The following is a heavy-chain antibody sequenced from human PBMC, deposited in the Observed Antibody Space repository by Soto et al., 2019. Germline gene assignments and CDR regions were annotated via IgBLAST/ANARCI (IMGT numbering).Heavy chain of an antibody. Sequence: EVQLVESGGGLVQPGGSLRLSCAASGFTVSSNYVSWVRQAPGKGLEWVSVIYSGGSKYYADSVKDRFTISRDNSKNTLYLQMTSLRAEDTAVYYCTRSDGFDIWGQGTTVTVSS. CDR1: GFTVSSNY. CDR2: IYSGGSK. CDR3: TRSDGFDI. J-gene: IGHJ3*02. V-gene: IGHV3-66*01.